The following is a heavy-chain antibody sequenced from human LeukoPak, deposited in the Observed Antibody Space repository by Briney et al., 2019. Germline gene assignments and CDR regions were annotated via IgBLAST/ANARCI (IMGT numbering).Heavy chain of an antibody. V-gene: IGHV6-1*01. J-gene: IGHJ5*02. CDR2: TYYRSKWYN. CDR3: ARGSTVVTPHNWFDP. CDR1: GASVSSNSAA. D-gene: IGHD4-23*01. Sequence: SQTLSLTCAISGASVSSNSAAWNWIRQSPSRGLEWLGRTYYRSKWYNDYAVSVKSRITINPDTSKNQFSLQLNSVTPEDTAVYYCARGSTVVTPHNWFDPWGQGTLVTVSS.